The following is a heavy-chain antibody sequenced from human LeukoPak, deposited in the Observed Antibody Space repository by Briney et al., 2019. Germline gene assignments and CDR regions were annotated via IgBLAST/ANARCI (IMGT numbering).Heavy chain of an antibody. J-gene: IGHJ4*02. CDR2: INPNNGGT. V-gene: IGHV1-2*04. D-gene: IGHD3-10*01. CDR3: ARERQYGSGSYNY. CDR1: GYTFNDYY. Sequence: GASVKVSCKASGYTFNDYYIHWVRQAPGQGLEWMGWINPNNGGTSYAQKFQGWVTMTRDMSITTDYMELSRLRSDDTAVYYCARERQYGSGSYNYWGQGTLVTVSS.